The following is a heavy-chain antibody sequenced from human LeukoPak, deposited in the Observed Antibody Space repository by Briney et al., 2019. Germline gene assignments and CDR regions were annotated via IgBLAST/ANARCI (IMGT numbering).Heavy chain of an antibody. Sequence: SETLSLTCTVSGYSISSGYYWGWIRQPPGKGLEWIGSIYHSGGTYYNPSLKSRVTISVDTSKNQFSLKLSSVTAADTAVYYCARGVRGSTSWNSYYNYFYLDVWGKGTTVTVSS. CDR1: GYSISSGYY. D-gene: IGHD1-7*01. J-gene: IGHJ6*03. V-gene: IGHV4-38-2*02. CDR3: ARGVRGSTSWNSYYNYFYLDV. CDR2: IYHSGGT.